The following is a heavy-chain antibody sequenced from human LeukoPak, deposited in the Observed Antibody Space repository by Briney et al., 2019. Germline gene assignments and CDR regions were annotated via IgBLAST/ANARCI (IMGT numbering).Heavy chain of an antibody. Sequence: SETLSLTCAVYGGSFSGYYWSWIRQPPGKGLEWIGEINHSGSTNYNPSLKSRVSVSVDTSKNQFSLKLSSVTAADTAVYYCARGKVVAGTPGQNSWDSWGQGTLVTVSS. J-gene: IGHJ4*02. CDR2: INHSGST. CDR3: ARGKVVAGTPGQNSWDS. V-gene: IGHV4-34*01. CDR1: GGSFSGYY. D-gene: IGHD6-19*01.